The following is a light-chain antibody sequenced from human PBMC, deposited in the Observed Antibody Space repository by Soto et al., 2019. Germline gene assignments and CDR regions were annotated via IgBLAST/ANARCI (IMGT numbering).Light chain of an antibody. V-gene: IGLV2-14*01. CDR2: DVS. J-gene: IGLJ1*01. Sequence: QRALTQPASGTGSPVQSISISCTETSTDVGRYNYVSWYQQHPGKAPKLMVYDVSNRPSWVSNRFSGSKSGITASLTISGLQAEDEADYYCTAYTSDSTYVFGTGTKVTVL. CDR3: TAYTSDSTYV. CDR1: STDVGRYNY.